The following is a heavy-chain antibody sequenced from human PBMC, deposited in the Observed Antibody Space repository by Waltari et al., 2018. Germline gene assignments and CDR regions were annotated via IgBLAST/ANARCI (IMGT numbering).Heavy chain of an antibody. CDR3: ARSRKLGWFDP. Sequence: QVQLQESGPGLVKPSETLSLTCAVSGYSISSGYYWGWIRQPPGKGLEWIGSIYHSGGTYYNPSLKSRVTISVDTSKNQFSLKLSSVTAADTAVYYCARSRKLGWFDPWGQGTLVTVSS. D-gene: IGHD1-26*01. CDR1: GYSISSGYY. CDR2: IYHSGGT. V-gene: IGHV4-38-2*01. J-gene: IGHJ5*02.